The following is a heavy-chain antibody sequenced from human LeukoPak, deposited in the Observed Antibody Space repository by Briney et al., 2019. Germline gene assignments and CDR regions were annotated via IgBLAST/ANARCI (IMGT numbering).Heavy chain of an antibody. J-gene: IGHJ6*03. CDR3: ARLSWELLGYYYLDV. CDR1: GGSVNSNTYY. D-gene: IGHD1-26*01. CDR2: IYYSGTT. V-gene: IGHV4-39*07. Sequence: SETLSLICIVSGGSVNSNTYYWGWIRQPPGKGLEWIASIYYSGTTYYNPSLRSRVTISVDTSRNQFSLKLSSVTAADTAVYYCARLSWELLGYYYLDVWGKGTTVTISS.